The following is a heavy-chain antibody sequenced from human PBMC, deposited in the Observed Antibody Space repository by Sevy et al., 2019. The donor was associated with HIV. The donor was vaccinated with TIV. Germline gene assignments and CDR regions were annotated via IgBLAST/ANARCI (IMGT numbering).Heavy chain of an antibody. CDR2: ITGSDGRT. CDR3: AKGGGGTNMIFDS. CDR1: GFTFSNYV. J-gene: IGHJ4*02. V-gene: IGHV3-23*01. Sequence: GGSLRLSCTASGFTFSNYVMSWVRQAPGKGLEWVSGITGSDGRTFYADSVKGRFTISRDNSKNTLCLQMNSLRAEDTALYYCAKGGGGTNMIFDSWGQGAQVTVSS. D-gene: IGHD1-1*01.